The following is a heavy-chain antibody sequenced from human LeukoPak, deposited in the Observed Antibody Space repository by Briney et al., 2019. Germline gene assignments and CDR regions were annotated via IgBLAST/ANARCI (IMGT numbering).Heavy chain of an antibody. Sequence: SVKVSCKTSGDTFNSYTISWVRQAPGQGLEWMGRIIPILGIANYAQKFQGRVTITADKSTSTAYMELSSLRSEDAAVYHCARGPIVAVRNYFDYWGQGTLVTVSS. CDR3: ARGPIVAVRNYFDY. CDR2: IIPILGIA. J-gene: IGHJ4*01. V-gene: IGHV1-69*02. D-gene: IGHD3-22*01. CDR1: GDTFNSYT.